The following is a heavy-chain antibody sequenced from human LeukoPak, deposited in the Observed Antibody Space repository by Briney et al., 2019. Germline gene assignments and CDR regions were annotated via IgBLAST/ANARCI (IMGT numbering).Heavy chain of an antibody. CDR2: INHSGST. CDR3: ATTGGDSSSYFYYYYGMDV. J-gene: IGHJ6*02. D-gene: IGHD6-13*01. V-gene: IGHV4-34*01. CDR1: GGSFSGYY. Sequence: SETLSLTCAVYGGSFSGYYWSWIRQPPGKGLEWIGEINHSGSTNYNPSLKSRVTISVDTSKNQFSLKLSSVTAADTAVYCCATTGGDSSSYFYYYYGMDVWGQGTTVTVSS.